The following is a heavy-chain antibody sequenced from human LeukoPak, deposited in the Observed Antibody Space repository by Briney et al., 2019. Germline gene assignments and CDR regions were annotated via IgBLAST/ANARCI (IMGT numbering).Heavy chain of an antibody. CDR2: ISNSGST. J-gene: IGHJ4*02. CDR1: GGSISNYH. Sequence: SETLSLTCTVSGGSISNYHRNWIRQPPGKGLEWMGYISNSGSTSFNPSLQSRVTMSVDTSKNQFSLKLRSVTAADTAVYYCARRGPPWWDYWGQGTLVTVSS. D-gene: IGHD2-15*01. V-gene: IGHV4-59*08. CDR3: ARRGPPWWDY.